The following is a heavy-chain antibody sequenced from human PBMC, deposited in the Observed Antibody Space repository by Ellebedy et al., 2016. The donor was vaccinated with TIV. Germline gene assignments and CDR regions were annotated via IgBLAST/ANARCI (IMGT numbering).Heavy chain of an antibody. Sequence: SETLSLXXAVYGGSFSGYYCSWIRQPPGKGLEWIREINHSGSTNYNPSLKSRVTISVDTSKNQFSLKLSSVTAADTAVYYCARHSVVVTASPARDFDYWGQGTLVTVSS. CDR2: INHSGST. J-gene: IGHJ4*02. D-gene: IGHD2-21*02. CDR1: GGSFSGYY. CDR3: ARHSVVVTASPARDFDY. V-gene: IGHV4-34*01.